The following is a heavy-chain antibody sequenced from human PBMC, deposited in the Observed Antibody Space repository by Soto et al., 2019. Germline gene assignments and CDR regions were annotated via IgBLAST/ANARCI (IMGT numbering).Heavy chain of an antibody. Sequence: EVQLVESGGDLVQPGGSLRLSCAASGFTFSSYWMSWVRQAPGKGLEWVANIKQNGREKYYVDSVKGRFTISRDNAKNSLYLQMNSLRAEDTAVYYCVGDQGGPAAGQFDYWGQGTLVTVSS. D-gene: IGHD6-13*01. CDR3: VGDQGGPAAGQFDY. J-gene: IGHJ4*02. CDR1: GFTFSSYW. CDR2: IKQNGREK. V-gene: IGHV3-7*01.